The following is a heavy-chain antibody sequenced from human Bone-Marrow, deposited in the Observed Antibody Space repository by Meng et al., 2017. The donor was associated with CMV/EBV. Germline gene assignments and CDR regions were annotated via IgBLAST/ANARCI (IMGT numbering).Heavy chain of an antibody. D-gene: IGHD5-24*01. CDR2: INPNSGGT. CDR1: GYTFTGYY. CDR3: SRDKGYRHGYNYVLPDY. V-gene: IGHV1-2*02. Sequence: ASVKVSCKASGYTFTGYYMHWVRQAPGQGLEWMGWINPNSGGTNYAQKFQGRVTMTRDTSISTAYMELSRLRSDDTAVYYCSRDKGYRHGYNYVLPDYWGQGNLVTVYS. J-gene: IGHJ4*02.